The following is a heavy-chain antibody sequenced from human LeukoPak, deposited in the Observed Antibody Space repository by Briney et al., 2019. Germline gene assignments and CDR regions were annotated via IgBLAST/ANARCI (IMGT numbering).Heavy chain of an antibody. J-gene: IGHJ3*02. D-gene: IGHD3-22*01. CDR3: AAAYYYDSSGAFDI. Sequence: SVTVSFKASGFTFTISAMQWVRQARGQRLEWIGWIVVGSGNTNYAQKFQERVTITRDMSTSTAYMELSSLRSEDTAVYYCAAAYYYDSSGAFDIWGQGTMVTVSS. CDR1: GFTFTISA. CDR2: IVVGSGNT. V-gene: IGHV1-58*02.